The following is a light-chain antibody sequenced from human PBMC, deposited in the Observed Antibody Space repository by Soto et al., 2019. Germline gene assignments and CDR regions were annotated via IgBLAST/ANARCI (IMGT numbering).Light chain of an antibody. CDR1: QSVSSSY. CDR2: GAS. CDR3: QQYGSS. J-gene: IGKJ5*01. V-gene: IGKV3-20*01. Sequence: ENVLTQSPGTLSLSPEERATLSCRASQSVSSSYLAWYQQKPGQAPRLLIYGASSRATGIPDRFSGSGSGTDFTLTISRLEPEDFAVYYCQQYGSSFGQGTRLEIK.